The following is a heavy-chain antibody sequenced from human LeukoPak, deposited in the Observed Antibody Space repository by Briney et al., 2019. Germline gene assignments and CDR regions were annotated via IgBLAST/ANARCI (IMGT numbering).Heavy chain of an antibody. J-gene: IGHJ4*02. D-gene: IGHD6-13*01. CDR1: GGSISGYY. CDR2: MYYTGNT. V-gene: IGHV4-59*08. CDR3: ARSSTWYVGFDC. Sequence: PETLSLTCTVSGGSISGYYWSWIRQPPGKGLEWIGYMYYTGNTNYNPSLKSRVSISVDASKNHFSLKLDSVTAADTAVYYCARSSTWYVGFDCWGQGTLVTVSS.